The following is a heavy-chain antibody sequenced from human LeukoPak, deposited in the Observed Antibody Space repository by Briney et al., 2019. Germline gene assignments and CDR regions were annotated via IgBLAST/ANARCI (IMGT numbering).Heavy chain of an antibody. D-gene: IGHD2-2*02. J-gene: IGHJ4*02. V-gene: IGHV1-2*06. CDR3: ARNGCSSTSCYMYFDY. CDR2: INPNSGGT. CDR1: GYTFTGYY. Sequence: ASVKVPCKASGYTFTGYYMHWVRQAPGQGLEWMGRINPNSGGTNYAQKFQGRVTMTRDTSISTAYMELSRLRSDDTAVYYCARNGCSSTSCYMYFDYWGQGTLVTVSS.